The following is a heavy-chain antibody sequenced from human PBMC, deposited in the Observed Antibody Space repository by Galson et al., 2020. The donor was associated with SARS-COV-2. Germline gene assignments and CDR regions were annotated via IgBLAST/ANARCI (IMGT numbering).Heavy chain of an antibody. V-gene: IGHV3-11*06. CDR1: GFTFSDYY. J-gene: IGHJ2*01. Sequence: GESLKISCAASGFTFSDYYMSWIRQAPGKGLEWVSYISSSSYTNYADSVKGRFTISRDNAKNSLYLQMNSLRAEDTAVYYCARQSPLRYFDLWGRGTLVTVSS. CDR3: ARQSPLRYFDL. CDR2: ISSSSYT. D-gene: IGHD2-15*01.